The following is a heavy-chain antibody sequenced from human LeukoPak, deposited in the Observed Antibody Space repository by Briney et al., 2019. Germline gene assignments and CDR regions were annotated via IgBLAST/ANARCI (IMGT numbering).Heavy chain of an antibody. CDR3: AKDLKYSSSWPEYFQH. V-gene: IGHV3-23*01. CDR2: IIGSGGST. J-gene: IGHJ1*01. CDR1: GFTFSSYA. D-gene: IGHD6-13*01. Sequence: GGSLRLSCAASGFTFSSYAMSWVRQAPGKGLEWVSAIIGSGGSTYYADSVKGRFTISRDNSKNTLYLQMNSLRAEDTAVYYCAKDLKYSSSWPEYFQHWGQGTLVTVSS.